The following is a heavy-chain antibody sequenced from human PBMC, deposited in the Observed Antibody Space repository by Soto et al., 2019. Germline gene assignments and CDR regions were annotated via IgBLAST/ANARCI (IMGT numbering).Heavy chain of an antibody. Sequence: GGSLRLSCTSSGFTFSIFGVSWVRQAPGKGLEWVSDISGSGGSTNYADSVKGRFTVSRDNSKNTLYVQMNSLRAEDTAVYYCAKGAAAGTGTTIEYWGQGTLVTVSS. J-gene: IGHJ4*02. CDR3: AKGAAAGTGTTIEY. CDR2: ISGSGGST. V-gene: IGHV3-23*01. D-gene: IGHD1-7*01. CDR1: GFTFSIFG.